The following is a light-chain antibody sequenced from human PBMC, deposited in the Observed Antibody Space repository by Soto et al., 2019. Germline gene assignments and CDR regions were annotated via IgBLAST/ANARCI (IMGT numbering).Light chain of an antibody. J-gene: IGKJ4*01. CDR1: QTVTSS. V-gene: IGKV3-11*01. CDR3: HQYNNWPRAT. Sequence: EIVLTQSPATLSLSPGDTATLSCRASQTVTSSLAWFQQRPGQAPRLLIYDVSRRAPAIPARFSGSGSGTDFTLTISSLQSEVFGIYYCHQYNNWPRATYVGGTRVEIK. CDR2: DVS.